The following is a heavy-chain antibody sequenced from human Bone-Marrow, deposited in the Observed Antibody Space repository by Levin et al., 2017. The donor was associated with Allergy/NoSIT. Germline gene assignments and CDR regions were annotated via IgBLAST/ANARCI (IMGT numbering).Heavy chain of an antibody. CDR3: TRLGPSSHYYYMDV. CDR1: GGSISSDY. D-gene: IGHD3-16*01. CDR2: FYHGRST. Sequence: TTSETLSLTCTVSGGSISSDYWSWTRQSPGKGLEWIGYFYHGRSTKYNPSLKSRVTISIDTSRNQFSLKLTSVTAADTAVYYCTRLGPSSHYYYMDVWGKGTTVTVSS. J-gene: IGHJ6*03. V-gene: IGHV4-59*08.